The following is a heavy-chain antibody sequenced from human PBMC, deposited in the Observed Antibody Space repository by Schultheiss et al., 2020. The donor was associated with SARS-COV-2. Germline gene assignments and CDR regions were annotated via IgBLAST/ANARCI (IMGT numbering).Heavy chain of an antibody. J-gene: IGHJ4*02. CDR2: IYPGDSDT. CDR3: ARGLQIYYFDY. V-gene: IGHV5-51*01. Sequence: GESLKISCKGSGYSFPNHWIGWVRQMPGKGLEWMGIIYPGDSDTRYSPSFQGQVTISADRSISTAYLQWSSLEASDTAMYYCARGLQIYYFDYWGQGTLVTVSS. CDR1: GYSFPNHW.